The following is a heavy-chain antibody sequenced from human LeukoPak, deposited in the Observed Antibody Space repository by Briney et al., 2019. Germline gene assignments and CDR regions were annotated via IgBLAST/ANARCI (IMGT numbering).Heavy chain of an antibody. J-gene: IGHJ6*02. Sequence: AGGSLRLSCAASGFTFSRYWMSWVRQVPRKGLEWVANIKQDGGEIYYVGSVKGRFTISRDNAKNSLYLQMNSLRAEDTAVYYCARALWSGPVYYGMDVWGQGTTATVSS. CDR1: GFTFSRYW. D-gene: IGHD3-10*01. V-gene: IGHV3-7*01. CDR3: ARALWSGPVYYGMDV. CDR2: IKQDGGEI.